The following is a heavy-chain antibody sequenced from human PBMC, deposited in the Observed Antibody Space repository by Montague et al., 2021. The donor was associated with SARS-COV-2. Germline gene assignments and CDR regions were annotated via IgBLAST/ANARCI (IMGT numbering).Heavy chain of an antibody. CDR1: GDSMNNYY. Sequence: SETLSLTCTVSGDSMNNYYWSWIRQPPGKGLEWIGYINYSGSTHYNPSLQSRVTLSKDTSKNQFSLRLTSVTAADTAVYYCARMALASSSSDFDYWGQGTLVTVSS. D-gene: IGHD6-6*01. CDR2: INYSGST. J-gene: IGHJ4*02. CDR3: ARMALASSSSDFDY. V-gene: IGHV4-59*12.